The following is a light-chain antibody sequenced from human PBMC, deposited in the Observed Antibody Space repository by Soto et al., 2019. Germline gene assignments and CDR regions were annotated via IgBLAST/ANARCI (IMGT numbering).Light chain of an antibody. Sequence: EIVLTQSTGTLSLSPGERATLSCRASQSVSSSYLAWYQQKPGQAPRLLIYGASSRATGIPDRFSGSGSGTDFTLTISRLEPEDFAVYYCQQYGISPFTFGPGTKVDIK. CDR3: QQYGISPFT. CDR1: QSVSSSY. CDR2: GAS. V-gene: IGKV3-20*01. J-gene: IGKJ3*01.